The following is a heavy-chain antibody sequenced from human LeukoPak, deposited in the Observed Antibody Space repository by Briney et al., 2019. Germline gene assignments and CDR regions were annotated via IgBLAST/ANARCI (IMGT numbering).Heavy chain of an antibody. Sequence: SETLSLTCAVYGGSFSGYYWGWIRQPPGKGLEWIGSIYHSGSTYYNPSLKSRVTISVDMSKNQFSLKLSSVTAADTAVYYCARVGGGYSYGKLNWFDPWGQGTLVTVSS. CDR2: IYHSGST. D-gene: IGHD5-18*01. CDR3: ARVGGGYSYGKLNWFDP. CDR1: GGSFSGYY. V-gene: IGHV4-38-2*01. J-gene: IGHJ5*02.